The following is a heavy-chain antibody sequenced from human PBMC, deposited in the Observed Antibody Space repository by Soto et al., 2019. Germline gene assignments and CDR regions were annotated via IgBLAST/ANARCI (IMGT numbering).Heavy chain of an antibody. CDR2: IYHSGST. J-gene: IGHJ5*02. Sequence: SETLSLTCAVSGYSISSGYYWGWIRQPPGKGLEWIGSIYHSGSTYYNPSLKSRATISVDTSKNQFSLKLSSVTAADTAVYYCARDLIVVVPAASNWFDPWGQGTLVTVSS. V-gene: IGHV4-38-2*02. CDR1: GYSISSGYY. D-gene: IGHD2-2*01. CDR3: ARDLIVVVPAASNWFDP.